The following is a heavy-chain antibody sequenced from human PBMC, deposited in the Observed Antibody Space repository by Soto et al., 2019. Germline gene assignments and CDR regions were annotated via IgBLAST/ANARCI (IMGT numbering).Heavy chain of an antibody. V-gene: IGHV3-23*01. D-gene: IGHD3-9*01. Sequence: EVQLLESGGGLVQPGGSLRLSCAASGFTFSSYAMSWVRQAPGRGLEWVSDMSGSGGSTYYADSVKGRFTISRDNSKNTLFLQMNRLSAEDAAVYYSAKCIFVEYWWFDLWGRGSLVTVSS. CDR2: MSGSGGST. CDR3: AKCIFVEYWWFDL. CDR1: GFTFSSYA. J-gene: IGHJ2*01.